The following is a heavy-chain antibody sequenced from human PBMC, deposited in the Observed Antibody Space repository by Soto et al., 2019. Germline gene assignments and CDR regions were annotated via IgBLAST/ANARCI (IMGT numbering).Heavy chain of an antibody. CDR3: AKGQKWELPFDY. Sequence: EVQLLESGGGLVQPGGSLRLSCAASGFIFSSYAMSWVRQAPGKGLEWVSAFSGTTSSTYYAASVKGQFTSSRDNSKNTLYLQMNSLKAEDTAVYYCAKGQKWELPFDYWGQGALVTVSS. V-gene: IGHV3-23*01. CDR2: FSGTTSST. D-gene: IGHD1-26*01. J-gene: IGHJ4*02. CDR1: GFIFSSYA.